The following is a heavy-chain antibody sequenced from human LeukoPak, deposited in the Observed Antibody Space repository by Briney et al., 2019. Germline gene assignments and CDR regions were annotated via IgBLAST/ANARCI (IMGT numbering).Heavy chain of an antibody. Sequence: SETLSLTCSVSGYSISSGYQWGWIRQPPGKGLEWIGYIYYSGSTNYNPSLKSRVTISVDTSKNQFSLKLSSVTAADTAVYYCASLYSSSWYRVDYWGQGTLVTVSS. CDR2: IYYSGST. CDR3: ASLYSSSWYRVDY. V-gene: IGHV4-38-2*02. D-gene: IGHD6-13*01. CDR1: GYSISSGYQ. J-gene: IGHJ4*02.